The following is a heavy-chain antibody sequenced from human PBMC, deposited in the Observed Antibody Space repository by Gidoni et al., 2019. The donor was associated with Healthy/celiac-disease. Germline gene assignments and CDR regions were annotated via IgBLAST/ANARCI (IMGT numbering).Heavy chain of an antibody. CDR1: GFTFSSYA. D-gene: IGHD1-26*01. V-gene: IGHV3-23*01. CDR3: AKDKSRIVGAMNAFDI. J-gene: IGHJ3*02. CDR2: ISGSGGST. Sequence: EVQLLESGGGLVQPGGSLRLSCAASGFTFSSYAMSWVRQAPGKGLEWVSAISGSGGSTYYADSVKGRFTISRDNSKNTLYLQMNSLRAEDTAVYYCAKDKSRIVGAMNAFDIWGQGTMVTVSS.